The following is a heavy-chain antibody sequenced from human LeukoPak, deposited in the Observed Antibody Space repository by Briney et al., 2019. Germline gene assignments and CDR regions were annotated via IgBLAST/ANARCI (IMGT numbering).Heavy chain of an antibody. CDR3: ARGTGTTAYFDY. CDR1: GFTFSDYY. J-gene: IGHJ4*02. CDR2: ISSSSSYT. Sequence: GGALRLSCAASGFTFSDYYMSWVRQAPGKGLEWVSYISSSSSYTKYADSVKGRFTISRDNAKNSLYLQVNSLRAEDTAVYYCARGTGTTAYFDYWGQGTLVTVSS. V-gene: IGHV3-11*06. D-gene: IGHD1-1*01.